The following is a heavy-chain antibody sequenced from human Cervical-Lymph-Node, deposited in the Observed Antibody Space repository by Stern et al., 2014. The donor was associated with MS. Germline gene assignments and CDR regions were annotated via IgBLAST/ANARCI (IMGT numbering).Heavy chain of an antibody. CDR1: GYTFTDQY. CDR3: ASGIMSDWFFDI. Sequence: QVKLVQSGAEVKKPGASVVVSCKASGYTFTDQYLQWIRQAPGSGPEWMGWINPKSGGTKTAQKFQGRITMTRDTSINVGYMELSSLNSEDTAVYYCASGIMSDWFFDIWGGGTLVTVSS. J-gene: IGHJ2*01. D-gene: IGHD1-1*01. CDR2: INPKSGGT. V-gene: IGHV1-2*02.